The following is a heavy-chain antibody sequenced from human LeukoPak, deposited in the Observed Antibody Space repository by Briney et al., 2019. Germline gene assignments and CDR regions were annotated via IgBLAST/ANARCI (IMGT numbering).Heavy chain of an antibody. CDR1: GFTFSSYA. CDR3: AKDSGRYYDTSGYRIGAFDF. J-gene: IGHJ3*01. Sequence: PGGSLRLSCAASGFTFSSYALNWVRQAPGKGLEWVSGISGSGGRTYYADSVKGRFTISRDNSKNTLYLQMNSLRAEDTAVYYCAKDSGRYYDTSGYRIGAFDFWGQGTMVTVSS. CDR2: ISGSGGRT. V-gene: IGHV3-23*01. D-gene: IGHD3-22*01.